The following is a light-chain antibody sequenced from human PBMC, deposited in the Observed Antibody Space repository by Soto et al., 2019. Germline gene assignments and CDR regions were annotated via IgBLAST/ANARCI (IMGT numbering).Light chain of an antibody. CDR1: NIGSKS. CDR3: QVWDSSSDHVV. V-gene: IGLV3-21*04. CDR2: FDS. J-gene: IGLJ2*01. Sequence: SYELTQPPSVSVAPGKTARITCGGNNIGSKSVHWYQQKPGQTPILVIYFDSDRPSGIPERFSGSNSGNTATLTISRVEAGDEADYYGQVWDSSSDHVVFGGRTKVTVL.